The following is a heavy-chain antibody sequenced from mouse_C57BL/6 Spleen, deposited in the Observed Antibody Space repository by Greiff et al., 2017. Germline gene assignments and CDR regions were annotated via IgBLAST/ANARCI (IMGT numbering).Heavy chain of an antibody. Sequence: QVQLQQSGAELMKPGASVKLSCKATGYTFTGYWIEWVKQRPGHGLEWIGEILPGSGSTNYNEKFKGKATLTADTSSNTAYMQLSSLTTEDSAIYYCARRRGSSCYDYYAMDYWGQGTSVTVSS. CDR2: ILPGSGST. CDR1: GYTFTGYW. CDR3: ARRRGSSCYDYYAMDY. D-gene: IGHD3-2*02. J-gene: IGHJ4*01. V-gene: IGHV1-9*01.